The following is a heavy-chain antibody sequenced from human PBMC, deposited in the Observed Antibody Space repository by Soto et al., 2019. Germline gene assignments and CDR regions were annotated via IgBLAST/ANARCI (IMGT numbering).Heavy chain of an antibody. J-gene: IGHJ4*02. CDR2: IQSKTDGATT. Sequence: PVWSLRLSCSASYFTFTNAWMTWILHIPFKLLEFVGRIQSKTDGATTDHAAHVKGRFTISRDDSKNTLYLGMNSLKTEDTALYYCTTSNYYESGTYPQAPFEYWGPGTLVTVSS. CDR3: TTSNYYESGTYPQAPFEY. CDR1: YFTFTNAW. D-gene: IGHD3-10*01. V-gene: IGHV3-15*07.